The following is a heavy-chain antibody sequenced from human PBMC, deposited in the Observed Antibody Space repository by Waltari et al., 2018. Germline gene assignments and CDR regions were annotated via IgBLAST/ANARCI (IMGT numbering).Heavy chain of an antibody. Sequence: QLQLQESGPGLVKPSETLSLTCSVSGGSITSNRHYWGWIRQPPGQGLEWIGTLSYSGTTYISPSLKSRVTLSRDTSRNQLSLKLGSVTATDTAVYYCAAYIGASVGTAAFDVWGQDTMVNVSS. CDR1: GGSITSNRHY. V-gene: IGHV4-39*01. D-gene: IGHD5-12*01. CDR3: AAYIGASVGTAAFDV. J-gene: IGHJ3*01. CDR2: LSYSGTT.